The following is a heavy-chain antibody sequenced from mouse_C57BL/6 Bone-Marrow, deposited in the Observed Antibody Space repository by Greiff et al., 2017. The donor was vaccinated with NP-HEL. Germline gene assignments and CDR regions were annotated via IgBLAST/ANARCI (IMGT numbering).Heavy chain of an antibody. V-gene: IGHV1-61*01. Sequence: QVQLQQPGAELVRPGSSVKLSCKASGYTFTSYWMDWVKQRPGQGLEWIGTIYPSDSETHYNQKFKDKATLTVDKSSSTAYMQLSSLTSEDSAVYYCARGYDYSWFAYWGQGTLVTVSA. J-gene: IGHJ3*01. CDR2: IYPSDSET. D-gene: IGHD2-4*01. CDR1: GYTFTSYW. CDR3: ARGYDYSWFAY.